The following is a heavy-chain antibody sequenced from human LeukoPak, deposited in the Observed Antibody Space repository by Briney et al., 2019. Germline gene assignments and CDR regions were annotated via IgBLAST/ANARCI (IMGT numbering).Heavy chain of an antibody. CDR1: GYTFTSYG. J-gene: IGHJ4*02. Sequence: ASVKVSCKASGYTFTSYGIIWVRQAPGQGLEWMGWISAYNGNTNYAQKLQGRVTMTTDTSTSTAYMELRSLRSDDTAVYYCARSHFHSYGYGGGDYWGQGTLVTVSS. CDR2: ISAYNGNT. V-gene: IGHV1-18*01. CDR3: ARSHFHSYGYGGGDY. D-gene: IGHD5-18*01.